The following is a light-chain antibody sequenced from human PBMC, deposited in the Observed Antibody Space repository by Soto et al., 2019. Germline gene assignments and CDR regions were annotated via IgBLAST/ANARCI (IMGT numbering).Light chain of an antibody. CDR2: GAS. V-gene: IGKV3-20*01. CDR3: HQYGGSPRT. J-gene: IGKJ1*01. Sequence: EIVLTQSPGTLSLSPGERATLSCRASQSVSSSYLAWYQQKPGQAPRLLIYGASSRATGIPDRFSGSGSGTEFTLTISRLEAEDFAVYYYHQYGGSPRTFGQGTKVEIK. CDR1: QSVSSSY.